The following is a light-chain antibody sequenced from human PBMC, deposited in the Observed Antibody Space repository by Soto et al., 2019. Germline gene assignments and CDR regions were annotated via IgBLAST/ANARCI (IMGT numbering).Light chain of an antibody. CDR1: QSVSSS. V-gene: IGKV3-11*01. Sequence: EIVLTQSPATLSLYPEARATLSCRASQSVSSSLGWYQQKPGQPPRLLIYDASKRVTGIPARFSGSGSGTDFTLAISSLEPEDFAVYFCQQRTDGWTFGQGTKVDIK. J-gene: IGKJ1*01. CDR2: DAS. CDR3: QQRTDGWT.